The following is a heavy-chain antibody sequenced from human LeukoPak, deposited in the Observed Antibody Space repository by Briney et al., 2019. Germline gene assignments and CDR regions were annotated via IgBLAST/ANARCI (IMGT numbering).Heavy chain of an antibody. V-gene: IGHV4-38-2*02. J-gene: IGHJ6*02. CDR3: ARHFADYGDYYGMDV. D-gene: IGHD4-17*01. CDR1: GYSISSGYY. CDR2: IYHSGST. Sequence: SETLSLTCTVSGYSISSGYYWGWIRQPPGKGLEWIGSIYHSGSTYYNPSLKSRVTISVDTSKNQFSLKLSSVTAADTAVYYCARHFADYGDYYGMDVWGQGTTVTVSS.